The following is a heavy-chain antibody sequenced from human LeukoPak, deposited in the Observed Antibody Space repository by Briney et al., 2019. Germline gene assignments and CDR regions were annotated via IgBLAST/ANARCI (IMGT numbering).Heavy chain of an antibody. CDR2: INHSGST. D-gene: IGHD6-13*01. Sequence: PSETLSLTCAVYGGSFSGYYWSWIRQPPGKGLEWIGEINHSGSTNYNPSLKSRVTISVDTSKNQFSLKLSSVTAADTAVYYCARDPAAAAGQYDGFWGQGTLVTVSS. J-gene: IGHJ4*02. CDR1: GGSFSGYY. CDR3: ARDPAAAAGQYDGF. V-gene: IGHV4-34*01.